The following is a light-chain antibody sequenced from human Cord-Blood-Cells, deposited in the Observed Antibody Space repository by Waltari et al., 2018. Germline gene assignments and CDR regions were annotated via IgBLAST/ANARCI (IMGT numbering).Light chain of an antibody. CDR1: QSLLHRNGYNY. Sequence: DIVMTQSPLSLPVTPGEPASISCRSSQSLLHRNGYNYLDWYLQKPGQSPQLLIYLGSNRASGVPDRFSGSGSGTDFTLKISRVVAEDVGVYYCMQALQTPSFGPGTKVDIK. CDR3: MQALQTPS. J-gene: IGKJ3*01. CDR2: LGS. V-gene: IGKV2-28*01.